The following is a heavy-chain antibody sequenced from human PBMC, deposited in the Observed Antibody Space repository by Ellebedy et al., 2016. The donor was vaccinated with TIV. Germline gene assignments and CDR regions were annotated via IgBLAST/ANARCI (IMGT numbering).Heavy chain of an antibody. J-gene: IGHJ4*02. V-gene: IGHV4-59*01. D-gene: IGHD1-1*01. Sequence: MPGGSLRLSCTVSGGSTSSYYWSWIRQPPGKELEWIGYIYYSGSTDYNPSLKSRVTISVDTSKDQFSLKLNSVTAADTAVYYCARVGWTNRYNFDYWGQGTLVTVSS. CDR3: ARVGWTNRYNFDY. CDR1: GGSTSSYY. CDR2: IYYSGST.